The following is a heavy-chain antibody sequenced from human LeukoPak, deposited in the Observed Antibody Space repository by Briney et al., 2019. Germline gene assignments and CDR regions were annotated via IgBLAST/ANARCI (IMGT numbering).Heavy chain of an antibody. D-gene: IGHD1-14*01. CDR3: ARDPEGENDY. CDR2: IKQGGSEK. J-gene: IGHJ4*02. Sequence: GGSLRLSCAASGFTFTDYWMSWVRQAPGKGLEWVANIKQGGSEKYYVDSVKGRFTISRDNAKNSLYLQMNSLRAEDTAVYYCARDPEGENDYWGQGTLVTVSS. CDR1: GFTFTDYW. V-gene: IGHV3-7*03.